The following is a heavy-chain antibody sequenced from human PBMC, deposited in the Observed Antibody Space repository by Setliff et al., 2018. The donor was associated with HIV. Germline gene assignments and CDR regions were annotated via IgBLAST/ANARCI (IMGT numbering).Heavy chain of an antibody. CDR3: ARDARYYNFWSGYYDY. CDR2: IYYSGST. J-gene: IGHJ4*02. CDR1: GGSISSYY. V-gene: IGHV4-59*01. Sequence: PSETLSLTCTVSGGSISSYYWSWIRQPPGKGLEWIGYIYYSGSTNYNPSLKSRVTISVDTSKNQFSLKLSSVTAADTAVYYCARDARYYNFWSGYYDYWGQGTLVTVSS. D-gene: IGHD3-3*01.